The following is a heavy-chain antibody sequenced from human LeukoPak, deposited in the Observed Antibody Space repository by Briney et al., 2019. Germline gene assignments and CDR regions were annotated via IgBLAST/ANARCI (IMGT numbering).Heavy chain of an antibody. CDR3: AKDARRSSGWYFFDH. D-gene: IGHD6-19*01. V-gene: IGHV3-21*04. J-gene: IGHJ4*02. CDR2: TSSSSRYI. CDR1: GFTFSSYT. Sequence: GGSLRLSCAASGFTFSSYTMNWVRQAPGKGLEWVSSTSSSSRYIYYADSVKGRFTISRDNSKNTLYLQMISLRAEDTAVYYCAKDARRSSGWYFFDHWGQGTLVTVSS.